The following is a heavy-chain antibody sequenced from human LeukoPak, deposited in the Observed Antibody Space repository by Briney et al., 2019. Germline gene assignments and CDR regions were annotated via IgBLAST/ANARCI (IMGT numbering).Heavy chain of an antibody. CDR2: IYFSGST. V-gene: IGHV4-39*07. CDR1: GDSISSANYH. J-gene: IGHJ4*02. CDR3: ARDRCSSTSCRKKFDN. D-gene: IGHD2-2*01. Sequence: PSETLSLTCTVSGDSISSANYHWGWVRQPPGKGLEWIGNIYFSGSTYYNPSLKSRVTISVETSKVQFSLRLSSVTAADTAVYYCARDRCSSTSCRKKFDNWGQGTLVTVSS.